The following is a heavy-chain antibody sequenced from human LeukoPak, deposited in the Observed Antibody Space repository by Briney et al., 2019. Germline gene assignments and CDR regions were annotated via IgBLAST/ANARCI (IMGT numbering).Heavy chain of an antibody. CDR1: GYTFTSYD. CDR2: MTPNSGNT. D-gene: IGHD3-16*01. CDR3: ARGRRLRLGELFFY. Sequence: ASVKVSCKASGYTFTSYDINWVRQATGQGLEWMGWMTPNSGNTGYAQKFQGRVTMTRNTSISTAYMELSSLRSEDTAVYYCARGRRLRLGELFFYWGQGTLVTVSS. J-gene: IGHJ4*02. V-gene: IGHV1-8*01.